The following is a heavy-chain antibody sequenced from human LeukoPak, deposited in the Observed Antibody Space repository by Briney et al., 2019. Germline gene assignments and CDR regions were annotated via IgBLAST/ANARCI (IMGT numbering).Heavy chain of an antibody. CDR3: ARTRFWELGSDAFDI. J-gene: IGHJ3*02. CDR1: GYTFTSYG. Sequence: GASVKVSCKASGYTFTSYGISWVRQAPGQGLEWMGWISAYNGNTNYAQKLQGRVTMTTDTTTSTAYMELRSLRSDDTAVYYCARTRFWELGSDAFDIWGQGTMVTVSS. V-gene: IGHV1-18*01. D-gene: IGHD1-26*01. CDR2: ISAYNGNT.